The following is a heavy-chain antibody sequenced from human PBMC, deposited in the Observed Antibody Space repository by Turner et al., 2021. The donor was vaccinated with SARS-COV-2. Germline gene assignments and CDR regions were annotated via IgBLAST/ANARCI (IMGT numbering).Heavy chain of an antibody. CDR2: ISSSSSYI. V-gene: IGHV3-21*01. Sequence: EVQLVESGGGLVKPGGSLRLSCAASGFTFNSYSMNWVRQAPGKGLEWVSFISSSSSYIYYADSVKGRFTISRDNAKNSLYLQMNSLRAEDTAVYYCARGLGSKTTVVTPFGYWGQGTLVTVSS. D-gene: IGHD4-17*01. CDR3: ARGLGSKTTVVTPFGY. CDR1: GFTFNSYS. J-gene: IGHJ4*02.